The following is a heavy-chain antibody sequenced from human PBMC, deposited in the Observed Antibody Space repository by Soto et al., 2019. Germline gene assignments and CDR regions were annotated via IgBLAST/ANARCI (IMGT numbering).Heavy chain of an antibody. Sequence: PSGTLSLTCPVSGRSISSGGYSWSWIRQPPGKGLEWIGYIYHSGSTYYNPSLKSRVTISVDRSKNQFSLKLSSVTAADTAVYYCARTPDIWGQGTMVTVSS. CDR2: IYHSGST. J-gene: IGHJ3*02. V-gene: IGHV4-30-2*01. CDR1: GRSISSGGYS. CDR3: ARTPDI.